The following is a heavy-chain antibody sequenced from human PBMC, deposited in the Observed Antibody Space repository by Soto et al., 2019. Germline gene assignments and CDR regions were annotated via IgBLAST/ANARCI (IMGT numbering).Heavy chain of an antibody. CDR2: INHSGST. CDR1: GGSFSGYY. CDR3: ARKYELELQTEYFFDY. J-gene: IGHJ4*02. Sequence: QVQLQQWGAGLLKPSETLSLTCAVYGGSFSGYYWSWIRQPPGKGLEWIGEINHSGSTNYNPSLKSRVTISVDTSQNQFSLKLSSVTAADTAVYYCARKYELELQTEYFFDYWGQGTLVTVSS. V-gene: IGHV4-34*01. D-gene: IGHD1-7*01.